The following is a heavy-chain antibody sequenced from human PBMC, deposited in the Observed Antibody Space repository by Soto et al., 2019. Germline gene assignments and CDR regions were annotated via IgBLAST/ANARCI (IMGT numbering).Heavy chain of an antibody. J-gene: IGHJ5*02. CDR2: IWYDGSNK. Sequence: QVQLVESGGGVVQPGRSLRLSCAASGFNFSSYGMHWVRQAPGKGLEWVADIWYDGSNKYYTDSVKGRFTISRDNSKNTLYRQMNSLRAEDTAVYYCARDPGGSGWYMENWFDPWGQGTLVTVSS. CDR3: ARDPGGSGWYMENWFDP. D-gene: IGHD6-19*01. CDR1: GFNFSSYG. V-gene: IGHV3-33*01.